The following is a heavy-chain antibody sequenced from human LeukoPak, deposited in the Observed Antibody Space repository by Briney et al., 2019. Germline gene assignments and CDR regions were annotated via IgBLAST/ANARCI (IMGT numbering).Heavy chain of an antibody. CDR2: IKQDGSEK. D-gene: IGHD3-22*01. V-gene: IGHV3-7*01. CDR3: AKGSSGYLEATFDY. J-gene: IGHJ4*02. CDR1: GFTFSSYW. Sequence: GGSLRLSCAASGFTFSSYWMSWVRQAPGKGLEWVANIKQDGSEKYYVDSVKGRFTISRDNAKNSLYLQMNSLRAEDTAVYYCAKGSSGYLEATFDYWGQGTLVTVSS.